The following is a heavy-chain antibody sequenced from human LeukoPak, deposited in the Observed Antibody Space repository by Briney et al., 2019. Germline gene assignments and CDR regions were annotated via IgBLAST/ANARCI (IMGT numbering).Heavy chain of an antibody. J-gene: IGHJ4*02. CDR3: ARDPPNRKGIVGATGY. V-gene: IGHV1-2*02. CDR1: GGTFSSYA. CDR2: INPNSGGT. Sequence: ASVKVSCKASGGTFSSYAISWVRQAPGQGLEWMGWINPNSGGTNYAQKFQGRVTMTRDTSISTAYMELSRLRSDDTAVYYCARDPPNRKGIVGATGYWGQGTLVTVSS. D-gene: IGHD1-26*01.